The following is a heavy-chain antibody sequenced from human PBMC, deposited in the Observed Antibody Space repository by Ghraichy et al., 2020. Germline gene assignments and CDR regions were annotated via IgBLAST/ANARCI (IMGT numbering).Heavy chain of an antibody. CDR2: ISGSGDST. CDR1: GFTFSSYA. Sequence: GGSLRLSCAASGFTFSSYAMSWVRQAPGKGLEWVSVISGSGDSTYYRDSVKRRFTISRDNSKNTLFLQMNSLRAEDTAVYYCAKTQRGTVAGHYYFDSWGQGTLVTVSS. D-gene: IGHD6-19*01. CDR3: AKTQRGTVAGHYYFDS. V-gene: IGHV3-23*01. J-gene: IGHJ4*02.